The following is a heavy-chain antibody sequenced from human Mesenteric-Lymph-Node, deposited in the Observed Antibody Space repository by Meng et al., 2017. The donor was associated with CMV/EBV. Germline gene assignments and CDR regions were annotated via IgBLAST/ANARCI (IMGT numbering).Heavy chain of an antibody. CDR3: ARYDDIVVVPAAKRLDAFDI. CDR2: IYYSGST. V-gene: IGHV4-61*01. D-gene: IGHD2-2*01. Sequence: SETLSLTCTVSGDSVSSSSYYWSWIRQPPGKGLEWIGFIYYSGSTNYNPTLKGRVTISLDKSKNQFFLRLTSVTAADTAMYYCARYDDIVVVPAAKRLDAFDIWGQGTMVTVSS. J-gene: IGHJ3*02. CDR1: GDSVSSSSYY.